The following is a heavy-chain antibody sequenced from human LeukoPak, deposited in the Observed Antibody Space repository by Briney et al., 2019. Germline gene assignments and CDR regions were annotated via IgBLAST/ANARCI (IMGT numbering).Heavy chain of an antibody. D-gene: IGHD5-24*01. J-gene: IGHJ3*01. CDR3: ARSPGNGYTHGVDDV. CDR2: ISPYNSET. Sequence: GESLKISFEGSGYSFSNYWIGWVRQMPGKGLEWMGIISPYNSETTYSPYFQGQVTISADKSINTAYLQWSSLRASDTAMYYCARSPGNGYTHGVDDVWGQGTMVTVSS. V-gene: IGHV5-51*01. CDR1: GYSFSNYW.